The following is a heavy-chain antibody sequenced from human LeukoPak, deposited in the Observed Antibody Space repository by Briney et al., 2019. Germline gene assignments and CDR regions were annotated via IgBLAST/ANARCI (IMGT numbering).Heavy chain of an antibody. J-gene: IGHJ4*02. CDR2: IYYSGNT. Sequence: SETLSLTCAVYGGSFSGYYWSWIRQPPGKGLEWIAYIYYSGNTNYNPSLKSRVTLSVDTSKNQFSLRLSSVTAADTAMYYCARHNSDSSGYYYFDNWGQGTLVTVSS. V-gene: IGHV4-59*08. CDR3: ARHNSDSSGYYYFDN. D-gene: IGHD3-22*01. CDR1: GGSFSGYY.